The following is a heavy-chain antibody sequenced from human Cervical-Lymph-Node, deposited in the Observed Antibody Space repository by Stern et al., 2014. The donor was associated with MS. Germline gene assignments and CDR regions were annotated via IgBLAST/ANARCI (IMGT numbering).Heavy chain of an antibody. J-gene: IGHJ5*02. CDR3: ARSTKRFLEWTGFDP. D-gene: IGHD3-3*01. CDR2: LSYDGKNK. Sequence: VQLVESGGGVVQPGTSLRLSCKASGFIFSNFALSWARQAPGKGLEWVAVLSYDGKNKNYADSVKGRFTISRDISNNTLYLHMNSLRTEDTALYYCARSTKRFLEWTGFDPWGQGTLVTVSS. V-gene: IGHV3-30*04. CDR1: GFIFSNFA.